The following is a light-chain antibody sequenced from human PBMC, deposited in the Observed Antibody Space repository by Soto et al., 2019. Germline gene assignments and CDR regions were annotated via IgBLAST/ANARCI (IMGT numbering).Light chain of an antibody. CDR1: SSDVGGYNW. CDR3: TSYATGDTFP. V-gene: IGLV2-8*01. CDR2: EVD. J-gene: IGLJ2*01. Sequence: QSALTQPPSASGSPGQSVTISCTGTSSDVGGYNWVSWYQRHPGKVPKLMIYEVDKRPSGVPDRFSGSKSGNTASLTVSGLQAEDEADYYCTSYATGDTFPFGGGTKLTVL.